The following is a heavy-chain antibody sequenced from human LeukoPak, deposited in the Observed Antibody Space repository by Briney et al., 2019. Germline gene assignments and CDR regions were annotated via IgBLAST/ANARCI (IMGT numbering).Heavy chain of an antibody. Sequence: TGGSLRLSCAASGLTFSSYAMIWVRQAPGKGLEWVSVISGSGGSTYYADSVKGRFTISRDNSKNTLYLQMNSLRAEDTAVYYCVKGLDYSSSQMDSWGQGTLVTVSS. CDR2: ISGSGGST. V-gene: IGHV3-23*01. D-gene: IGHD6-6*01. CDR1: GLTFSSYA. J-gene: IGHJ4*02. CDR3: VKGLDYSSSQMDS.